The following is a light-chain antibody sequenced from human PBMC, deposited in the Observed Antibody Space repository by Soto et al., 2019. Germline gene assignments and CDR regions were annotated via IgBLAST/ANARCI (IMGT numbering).Light chain of an antibody. Sequence: QSVLTQAPSASGTPGQRVTISCSGSSSNIGSNTVSWYQQVPGTAPKVLIYSNVQRPSGVPDRFSGSKSSTSASLAIGGLQSEDEADYYCAAWDGSLNGWVFGGGTKLTVL. V-gene: IGLV1-44*01. CDR1: SSNIGSNT. CDR2: SNV. J-gene: IGLJ3*02. CDR3: AAWDGSLNGWV.